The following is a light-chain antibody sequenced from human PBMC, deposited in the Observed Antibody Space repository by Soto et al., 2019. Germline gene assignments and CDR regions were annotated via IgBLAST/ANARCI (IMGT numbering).Light chain of an antibody. Sequence: EIVLTQSPGTLSLSPGERATLSCRASQTVSSSYLAWYRQKPGQAPRLLIYVASSRATGIPDRFSGSGSGTDFTLTISRLDPEDFAVYYCQQYSSSPSFGQGTKVDI. CDR1: QTVSSSY. CDR3: QQYSSSPS. J-gene: IGKJ1*01. CDR2: VAS. V-gene: IGKV3-20*01.